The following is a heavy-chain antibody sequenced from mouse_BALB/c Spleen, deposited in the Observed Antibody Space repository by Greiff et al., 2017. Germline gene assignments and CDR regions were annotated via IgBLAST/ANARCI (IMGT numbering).Heavy chain of an antibody. Sequence: EVPLVESGGDLVKPGGSLKLSCAASGFTFSSYGMSWVRQTPDKRLEWVATISSGGSYTYYPDSVKGRFTISRDNAKNTLYLQMSSLKSEDTAMYDCARQGPRDYFDYWGQGTTLTVSS. V-gene: IGHV5-6*01. J-gene: IGHJ2*01. CDR1: GFTFSSYG. CDR3: ARQGPRDYFDY. D-gene: IGHD6-1*01. CDR2: ISSGGSYT.